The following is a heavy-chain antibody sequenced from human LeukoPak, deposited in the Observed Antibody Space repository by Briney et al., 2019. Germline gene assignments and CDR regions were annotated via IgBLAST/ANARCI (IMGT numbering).Heavy chain of an antibody. J-gene: IGHJ4*02. V-gene: IGHV1-69*04. CDR2: IIPIFGIA. D-gene: IGHD2-15*01. CDR3: ARGSCSGGSCYPALAYYFDY. CDR1: GGTFSSYV. Sequence: ASVKVSCKASGGTFSSYVISWVRQAPGQGLEWMGRIIPIFGIANYAQKFQGRVTITADKSTSTAYMELSSLRSEDTAVYYCARGSCSGGSCYPALAYYFDYWGQGTLVTVSS.